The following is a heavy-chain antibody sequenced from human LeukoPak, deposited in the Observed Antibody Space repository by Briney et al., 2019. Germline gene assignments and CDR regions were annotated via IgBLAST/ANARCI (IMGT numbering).Heavy chain of an antibody. Sequence: GASVKVSCKASGYTFTSYGISWVRQAPGQGLEWMGWINPNSGGTNYAQKFQGRVTMTRDTSISTAYMELSRLRSDDTAVYYCARETILTGIRSWYFDLWGRGTLVTVSS. CDR1: GYTFTSYG. V-gene: IGHV1-2*02. CDR2: INPNSGGT. CDR3: ARETILTGIRSWYFDL. J-gene: IGHJ2*01. D-gene: IGHD3-9*01.